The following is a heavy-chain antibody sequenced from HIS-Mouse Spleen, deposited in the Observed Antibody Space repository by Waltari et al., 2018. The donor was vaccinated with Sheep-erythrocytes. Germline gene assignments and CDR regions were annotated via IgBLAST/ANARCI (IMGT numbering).Heavy chain of an antibody. D-gene: IGHD1-26*01. CDR3: ARVASGATFDY. CDR2: ISSSSSYI. Sequence: EVQLVESGGGLVKPGGSLRLSCAASGFTFSSYSMNWARQAPGQGLEWVSSISSSSSYIYYAESVKGRFTISRDNAKNSLYLQMNSLRAEDTAVYYCARVASGATFDYWGQGTLVTVSS. CDR1: GFTFSSYS. V-gene: IGHV3-21*01. J-gene: IGHJ4*02.